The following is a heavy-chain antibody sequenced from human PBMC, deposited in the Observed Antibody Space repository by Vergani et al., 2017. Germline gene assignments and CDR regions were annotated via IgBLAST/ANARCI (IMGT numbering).Heavy chain of an antibody. Sequence: EVQLVESGGGLIQPGGSLRLSCAASGFTVSSNYMSWVRQAPGKGLEWVSVIYSGGSTYYADSVKGRFTISRDNAKNTLYLQMNSLRAEDTAVYYCARASYYYGSGGQGAFDIWGQGTMVTVSS. D-gene: IGHD3-10*01. J-gene: IGHJ3*02. CDR1: GFTVSSNY. V-gene: IGHV3-53*01. CDR2: IYSGGST. CDR3: ARASYYYGSGGQGAFDI.